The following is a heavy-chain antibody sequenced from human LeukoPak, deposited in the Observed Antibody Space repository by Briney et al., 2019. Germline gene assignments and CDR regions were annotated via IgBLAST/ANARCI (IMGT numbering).Heavy chain of an antibody. CDR1: GGSISGGGYY. CDR2: IYYSGST. V-gene: IGHV4-31*03. J-gene: IGHJ3*02. Sequence: PSETLSLTCTVSGGSISGGGYYWSWIRQHPGKGLEWIGYIYYSGSTYYNPSLKSRVTISVDTSKNQFSLKLSSVTAADTAVYYCARVVVVVPADAFDIWGQGTMVTVSS. D-gene: IGHD2-2*01. CDR3: ARVVVVVPADAFDI.